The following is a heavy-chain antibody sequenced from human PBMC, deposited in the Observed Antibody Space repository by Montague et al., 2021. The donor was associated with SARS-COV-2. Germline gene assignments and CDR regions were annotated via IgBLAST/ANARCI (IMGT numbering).Heavy chain of an antibody. Sequence: CAISADSVSTYDVAWDWIRQSPSRGLEWLGMTIYTGSAWYNEYAESVKGRITINPDTPKNQFSLHLTSVTPEDTAVYYCARHSYRTFDFWGQGTLVTVSS. V-gene: IGHV6-1*01. D-gene: IGHD3-10*01. CDR3: ARHSYRTFDF. J-gene: IGHJ4*02. CDR2: TIYTGSAWYN. CDR1: ADSVSTYDVA.